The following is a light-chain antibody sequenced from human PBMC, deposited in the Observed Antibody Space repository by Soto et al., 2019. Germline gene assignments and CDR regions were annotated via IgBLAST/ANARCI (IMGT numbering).Light chain of an antibody. V-gene: IGKV3-15*01. CDR2: GAS. CDR1: QSVSIN. J-gene: IGKJ5*01. CDR3: QQYNNWPIT. Sequence: EIVMTQYPTTLSVSPRERPTLSCRASQSVSINLAWYQQKPCQAPRLLTYGASTRATGIPARFSGSGSGTEFTLTISSMPTEDFAVYHCQQYNNWPITFGQGTRLEIK.